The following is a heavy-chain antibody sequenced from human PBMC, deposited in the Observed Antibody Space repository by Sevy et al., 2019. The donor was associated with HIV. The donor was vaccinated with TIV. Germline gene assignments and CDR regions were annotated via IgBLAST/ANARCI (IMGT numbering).Heavy chain of an antibody. J-gene: IGHJ4*02. CDR1: GFTVSRYA. V-gene: IGHV3-23*01. D-gene: IGHD2-21*02. CDR3: AKELVFCGGDCYFDY. Sequence: GGSLRLSCAASGFTVSRYAMSWVRQAPGKGLEWVSAISGSGGSTYYADSVKGRFTISRDNSKNTLYLQMNSLRAEDTAVYYCAKELVFCGGDCYFDYWGQGTLVTVSS. CDR2: ISGSGGST.